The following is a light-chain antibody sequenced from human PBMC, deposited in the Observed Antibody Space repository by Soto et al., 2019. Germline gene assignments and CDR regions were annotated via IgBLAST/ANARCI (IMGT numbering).Light chain of an antibody. CDR3: QQRHMWPIT. CDR2: GAS. Sequence: DIVLTQSPVTLSLYPGERATLSCRASQSVSGYLVWYQQKPGQAPRLLIYGASSRATGTPPRFSGSGSGTDFTLTISSLEPEDSAVYYCQQRHMWPITFGQGTRLEIK. V-gene: IGKV3-11*01. CDR1: QSVSGY. J-gene: IGKJ5*01.